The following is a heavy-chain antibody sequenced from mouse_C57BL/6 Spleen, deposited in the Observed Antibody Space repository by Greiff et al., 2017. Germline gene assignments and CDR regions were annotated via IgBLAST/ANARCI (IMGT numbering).Heavy chain of an antibody. CDR1: GYTFTSYG. CDR3: ASPSRGRSYCFFDY. J-gene: IGHJ2*01. CDR2: IYPRSGNT. V-gene: IGHV1-81*01. Sequence: QVQLQQPGAELARPGASVKLSCKASGYTFTSYGISWVKQRTGQGLEWIGDIYPRSGNTYYNEKFKSKATLTVAKSSSTAYMQLSNLTSEDSAVXDCASPSRGRSYCFFDYWGQGTTLTVSA. D-gene: IGHD1-1*01.